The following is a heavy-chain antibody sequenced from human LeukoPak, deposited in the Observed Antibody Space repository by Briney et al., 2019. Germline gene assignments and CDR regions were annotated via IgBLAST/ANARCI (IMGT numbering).Heavy chain of an antibody. Sequence: GGSLRLSRAASGFTFSDYYMTWIRQAPGKGLEWISYISTSAGTIYYADSVRGRFTISRDNAKNSLYLQMNSLRAEDTAVYYCARDAIDSSGFDFDYWGQGTLVTVSS. J-gene: IGHJ4*02. CDR1: GFTFSDYY. D-gene: IGHD3-22*01. CDR3: ARDAIDSSGFDFDY. CDR2: ISTSAGTI. V-gene: IGHV3-11*01.